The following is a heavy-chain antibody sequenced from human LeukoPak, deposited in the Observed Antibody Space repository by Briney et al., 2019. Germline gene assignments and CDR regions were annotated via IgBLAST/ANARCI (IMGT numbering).Heavy chain of an antibody. CDR2: IRYDGSNK. V-gene: IGHV3-30*02. CDR3: AKDSYCSSTSCYKASDAIDI. CDR1: GFTFSSYG. D-gene: IGHD2-2*02. Sequence: GGSLRLSCAASGFTFSSYGMHWVRQAPGKGLEWVAFIRYDGSNKYYADSVKGRFTISRDNSKNTLYLQMNSLRAEDTAVYYCAKDSYCSSTSCYKASDAIDIWGQGTTVTVSS. J-gene: IGHJ3*02.